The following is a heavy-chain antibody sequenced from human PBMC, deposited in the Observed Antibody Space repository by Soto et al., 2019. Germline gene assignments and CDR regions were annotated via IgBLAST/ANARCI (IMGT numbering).Heavy chain of an antibody. CDR3: FRVGVTSPTFDY. D-gene: IGHD3-3*01. Sequence: GESLKISCKASGYIIKNYWIGWVRQMPGQGLEWMGIIFPDDSDTRYSPSFQGHVTISVDKSISTAYVQWSSLKASDSAIYYCFRVGVTSPTFDYWGQGTLVTVSS. V-gene: IGHV5-51*01. CDR1: GYIIKNYW. CDR2: IFPDDSDT. J-gene: IGHJ4*02.